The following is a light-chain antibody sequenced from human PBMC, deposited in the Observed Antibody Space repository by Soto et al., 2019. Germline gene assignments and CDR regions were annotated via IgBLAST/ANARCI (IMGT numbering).Light chain of an antibody. CDR2: GAS. J-gene: IGKJ5*01. CDR1: QTITTY. CDR3: QQRSNWPAN. V-gene: IGKV3-11*01. Sequence: EIVLTQSPATLSLSPGERATLSCRASQTITTYLAWYQQKPGLPPRLLIYGASNRATGIPARFSDSGSGTDFTLTISNLEPEDFAVYYCQQRSNWPANFGQGTRLEI.